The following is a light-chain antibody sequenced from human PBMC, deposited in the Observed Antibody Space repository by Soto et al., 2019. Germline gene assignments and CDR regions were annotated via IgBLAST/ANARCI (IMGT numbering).Light chain of an antibody. CDR3: QEYNNWPPLT. Sequence: EIVMTQSPATLSVPPGERATLSCRASQSVSSNLAWYQQKPGQAPRLLIYGASTTATGIPARFSGSGSGTEFTLTISSLQSEDLAVYYCQEYNNWPPLTFGGGTKVEIK. CDR2: GAS. CDR1: QSVSSN. J-gene: IGKJ4*01. V-gene: IGKV3-15*01.